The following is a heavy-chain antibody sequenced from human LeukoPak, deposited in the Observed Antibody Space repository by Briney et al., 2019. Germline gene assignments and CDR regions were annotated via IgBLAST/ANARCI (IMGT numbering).Heavy chain of an antibody. V-gene: IGHV3-11*04. J-gene: IGHJ3*02. Sequence: GGSLRLPCAASGFTFSDYYMSWIRQAPGKGLEWVSYISSSGSTIYYADSVKGRFTISRDNAKNSLYLQMNSLRAEDTAVYYCARDEGQQLVDDAFDIWGQGTMVTVS. CDR3: ARDEGQQLVDDAFDI. D-gene: IGHD6-13*01. CDR1: GFTFSDYY. CDR2: ISSSGSTI.